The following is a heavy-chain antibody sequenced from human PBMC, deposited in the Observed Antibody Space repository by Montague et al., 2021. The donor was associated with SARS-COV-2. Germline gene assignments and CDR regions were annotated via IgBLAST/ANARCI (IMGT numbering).Heavy chain of an antibody. D-gene: IGHD4-11*01. CDR2: ISYDGSNK. J-gene: IGHJ6*02. CDR3: ARDLQDYYGMDV. CDR1: GFTFSSYA. V-gene: IGHV3-30*04. Sequence: SLRLSCAASGFTFSSYAMHWVRQAPGKGLEWVAVISYDGSNKYYADSVKGRFTISRDNSKNTLYLQMNSLRAEDTAVYYCARDLQDYYGMDVWGHGTTVTVSS.